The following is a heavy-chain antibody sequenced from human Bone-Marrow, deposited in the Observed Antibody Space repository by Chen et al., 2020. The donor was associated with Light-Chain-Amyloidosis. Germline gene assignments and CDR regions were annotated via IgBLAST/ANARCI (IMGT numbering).Heavy chain of an antibody. Sequence: EVQLVESGGGLVQPGGSLRLSCAASGFTFSSYWMSWVRQAPGKGLEWVGNIKQDGSEKEYVDSVKCRFTISRDNAKNSLYLQMNSLRAEDTAVYYCARERGYSGSYGAGMDVWGQGTTVTVSS. CDR3: ARERGYSGSYGAGMDV. D-gene: IGHD1-26*01. CDR2: IKQDGSEK. CDR1: GFTFSSYW. J-gene: IGHJ6*02. V-gene: IGHV3-7*01.